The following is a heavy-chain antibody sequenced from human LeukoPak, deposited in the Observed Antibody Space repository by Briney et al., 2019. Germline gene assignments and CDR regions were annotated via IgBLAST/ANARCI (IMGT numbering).Heavy chain of an antibody. CDR1: GDTVTTYG. J-gene: IGHJ6*03. V-gene: IGHV7-4-1*02. D-gene: IGHD1-7*01. CDR3: ARPRPGTTSGYYSXDV. CDR2: VNTVTRDA. Sequence: GSVEVSCKSCGDTVTTYGINCVRQAPGQGREWMGWVNTVTRDATYAQGVAGVLVFSLDTSVSTAYLQISRLHPEDTAVYYCARPRPGTTSGYYSXDVXXTRTXVTASS.